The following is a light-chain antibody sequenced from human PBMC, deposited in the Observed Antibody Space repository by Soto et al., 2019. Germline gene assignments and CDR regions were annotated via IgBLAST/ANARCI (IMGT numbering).Light chain of an antibody. J-gene: IGKJ4*01. CDR3: QQYDDWLRLT. CDR1: QSVNIY. Sequence: EIVMTQSPATLSVSPGERATLSCRASQSVNIYLAWYQQIPGQAPRLLIFGASSRATGIPARFSGSGSGTEFNLTISSLQSEDFAVYFCQQYDDWLRLTFGGGTKVEIK. CDR2: GAS. V-gene: IGKV3D-15*01.